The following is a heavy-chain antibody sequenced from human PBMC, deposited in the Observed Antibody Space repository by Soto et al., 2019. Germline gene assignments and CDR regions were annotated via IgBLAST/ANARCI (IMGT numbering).Heavy chain of an antibody. CDR3: AKGGPDGFCSGGRCYFDY. Sequence: EVQLVESGGGLVQPGRSLRLSCAASGFTFDDYAMHWVRRVPGKGLEWVSSISWNSNIIGYADSVKGRFTISRENAKNFLYLQKNSLRPEDPALYFCAKGGPDGFCSGGRCYFDYWGQGTLVTVSS. V-gene: IGHV3-9*01. J-gene: IGHJ4*02. CDR2: ISWNSNII. D-gene: IGHD2-15*01. CDR1: GFTFDDYA.